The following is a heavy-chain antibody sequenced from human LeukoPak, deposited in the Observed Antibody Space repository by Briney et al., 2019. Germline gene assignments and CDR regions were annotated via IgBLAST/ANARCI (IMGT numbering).Heavy chain of an antibody. CDR3: ARGGNSSGSRPIDY. D-gene: IGHD6-19*01. CDR2: IYSGGYT. V-gene: IGHV3-53*01. CDR1: GFTVSREY. Sequence: GGSLRLSCAASGFTVSREYMNWVRQAPGKGLEWVSVIYSGGYTYYADSVKGRFTISRDNSKNTLYLQMNSLRAEDTAVYYCARGGNSSGSRPIDYWGQGTLVTVSS. J-gene: IGHJ4*02.